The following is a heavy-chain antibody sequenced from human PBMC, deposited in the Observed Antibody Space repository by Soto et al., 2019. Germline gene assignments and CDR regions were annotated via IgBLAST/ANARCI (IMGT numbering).Heavy chain of an antibody. J-gene: IGHJ5*02. V-gene: IGHV4-38-2*02. CDR3: AREVEMATICWFDP. D-gene: IGHD5-12*01. CDR2: MYHSGSA. Sequence: SETRSLTCAVSGHSISSDYYWGWVRQPPGKGLEWIGSMYHSGSAYYNPSLKSRVTMSVDTSKNHFSLQLRSVTAADTAMYYCAREVEMATICWFDPWGQGTLVTVSS. CDR1: GHSISSDYY.